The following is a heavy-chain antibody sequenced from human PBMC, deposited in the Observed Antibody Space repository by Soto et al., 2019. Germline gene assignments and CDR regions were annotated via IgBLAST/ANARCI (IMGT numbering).Heavy chain of an antibody. CDR2: IIPIFGTA. CDR1: GGTFSSYA. J-gene: IGHJ6*02. Sequence: SVKVSCKASGGTFSSYAISWVRQAPGQGLEWMGGIIPIFGTANYAQKFQGRVTITADESTSTAYMELSSLRSEDTAVYYCGYCGGDCYYYYYGMDVWGQGTTVTVSS. D-gene: IGHD2-21*02. V-gene: IGHV1-69*13. CDR3: GYCGGDCYYYYYGMDV.